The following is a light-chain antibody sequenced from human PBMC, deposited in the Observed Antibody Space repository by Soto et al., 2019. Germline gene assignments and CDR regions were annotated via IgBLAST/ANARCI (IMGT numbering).Light chain of an antibody. V-gene: IGKV2-28*01. CDR2: LGS. CDR1: QNLLHSHAYNY. Sequence: EIVLTQSPLSLPVTPGEPASISCRSSQNLLHSHAYNYLNWYLQRPGQSPQLLIYLGSNRASGVPDGFSGSGSGTDFTLTISRVEAEDVGLYFCAQGLATPFTFGGGTKVEIK. CDR3: AQGLATPFT. J-gene: IGKJ4*01.